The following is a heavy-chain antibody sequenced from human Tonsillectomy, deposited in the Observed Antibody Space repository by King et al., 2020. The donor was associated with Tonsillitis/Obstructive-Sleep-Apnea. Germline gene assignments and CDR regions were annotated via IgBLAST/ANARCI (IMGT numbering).Heavy chain of an antibody. CDR3: ARGTYYGSATYLSPFDY. J-gene: IGHJ4*02. V-gene: IGHV4-4*02. Sequence: VQLQESGPGLVKPSGTLSLICAVSGGSINNSNWWPWVRQPPGKGLEWIGEIFHSGNTNYSPSLKSRVTISIDKSNNLFSLNLRSVTAADTAVYYCARGTYYGSATYLSPFDYWGQGTLVTVSS. CDR2: IFHSGNT. CDR1: GGSINNSNW. D-gene: IGHD3-10*01.